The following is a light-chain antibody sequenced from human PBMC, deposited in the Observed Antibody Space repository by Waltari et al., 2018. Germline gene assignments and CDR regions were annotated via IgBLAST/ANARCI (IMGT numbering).Light chain of an antibody. CDR3: MQALRSPHT. J-gene: IGKJ2*01. CDR2: LVS. Sequence: DIVMTQSPLSLPVTPGEPASISCRSSQSLVESNGYTFLDWYLQKTGQSPQRLIYLVSNRASGVPDRFSGSGSCTDFTLKISRVEAGDVGVYYCMQALRSPHTFGQGTKLEIK. CDR1: QSLVESNGYTF. V-gene: IGKV2-28*01.